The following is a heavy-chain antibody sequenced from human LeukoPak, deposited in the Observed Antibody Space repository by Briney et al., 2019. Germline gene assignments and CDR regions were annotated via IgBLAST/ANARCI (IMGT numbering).Heavy chain of an antibody. D-gene: IGHD4-11*01. J-gene: IGHJ5*02. V-gene: IGHV4-39*07. Sequence: PSETLSLTCTVSGGSISSSSYYWGWIRQPPGKGLEWIGSIYYSGSTYYNPALKSRVTISVDTSKNQFSLKLSSVTAADTAVYYCARVGLWDYSNYENGFWFDPWGQGTLVTVSS. CDR3: ARVGLWDYSNYENGFWFDP. CDR2: IYYSGST. CDR1: GGSISSSSYY.